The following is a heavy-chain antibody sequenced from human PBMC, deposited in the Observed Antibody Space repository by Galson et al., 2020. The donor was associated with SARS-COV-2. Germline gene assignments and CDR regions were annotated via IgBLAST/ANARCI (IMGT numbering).Heavy chain of an antibody. CDR1: GFTFSNYM. D-gene: IGHD3-9*01. CDR3: ARIESRFSQYFLF. CDR2: IQEDGRAS. V-gene: IGHV3-7*03. Sequence: GGSLRLSCVASGFTFSNYMMTWVRQAPGKGLEWVAKIQEDGRASWYVDSVKGRFTMSRDNAGNSVYLQMKNLRVEDTALYYCARIESRFSQYFLFWGQGTLATVSS. J-gene: IGHJ1*01.